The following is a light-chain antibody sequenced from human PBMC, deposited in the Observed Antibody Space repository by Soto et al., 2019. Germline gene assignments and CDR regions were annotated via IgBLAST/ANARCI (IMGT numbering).Light chain of an antibody. CDR2: EAS. CDR1: QSVTSF. J-gene: IGKJ3*01. V-gene: IGKV3-11*01. Sequence: EIVLTQSPATLSLSPGERATLSCRASQSVTSFLAWYQQRPGQAPRLLIYEASTRATGIPARFSGSGSGTDFTLTISSLEPEDFAVYYCQQYGSSPFTFGPGTKVDIK. CDR3: QQYGSSPFT.